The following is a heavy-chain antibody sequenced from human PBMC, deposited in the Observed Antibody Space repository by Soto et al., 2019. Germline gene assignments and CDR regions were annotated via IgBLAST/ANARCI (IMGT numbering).Heavy chain of an antibody. CDR2: ISYDGSNK. CDR1: GFTFSSYG. CDR3: VKVSGMIRWYFDY. V-gene: IGHV3-30*18. J-gene: IGHJ4*02. Sequence: QVQLVESGGGVVQPGRSLRLSCAASGFTFSSYGMHWVRQAPGKGLEWVAVISYDGSNKYYADSVKGRFTISRDNSKNTLYLQMNSLRAEDTAVYYCVKVSGMIRWYFDYWGQGTLVTVSS. D-gene: IGHD1-26*01.